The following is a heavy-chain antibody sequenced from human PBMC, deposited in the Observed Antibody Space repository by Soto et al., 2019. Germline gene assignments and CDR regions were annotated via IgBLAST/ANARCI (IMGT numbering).Heavy chain of an antibody. Sequence: EVQLLESGGGLVQPGGSLRLSCAASGFTFSSYAMCWVRQAPGKGLEWVSALGGTGGRAYYADSVKGRFTVSRDNSRNTLFLQMNSLRVEDTAIYYCAKADRPYYEILTGPDYWGQGTLVTVSP. J-gene: IGHJ4*02. CDR1: GFTFSSYA. D-gene: IGHD3-9*01. CDR2: LGGTGGRA. V-gene: IGHV3-23*01. CDR3: AKADRPYYEILTGPDY.